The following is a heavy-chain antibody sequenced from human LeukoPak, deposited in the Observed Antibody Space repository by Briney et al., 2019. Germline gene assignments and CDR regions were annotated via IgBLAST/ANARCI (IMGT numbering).Heavy chain of an antibody. Sequence: GGSLRLSCAASGFTFSLYAMHWVRQAPGKGLEWVAVISYDGSNKYYADSVKGRFTISRDNSKNTLYLQMNSLTAEDTALYYCARPPNTYGYTYFDYWGQGTLVTVSS. D-gene: IGHD5-18*01. CDR1: GFTFSLYA. V-gene: IGHV3-30*04. CDR3: ARPPNTYGYTYFDY. J-gene: IGHJ4*02. CDR2: ISYDGSNK.